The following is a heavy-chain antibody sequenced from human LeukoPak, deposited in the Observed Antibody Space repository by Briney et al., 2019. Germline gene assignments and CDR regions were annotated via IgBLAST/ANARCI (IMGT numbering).Heavy chain of an antibody. CDR3: ARDWEMIPVAGKDYYYYGMDV. Sequence: SQTLSLTCAISGDSVSSNSAAWNWIRQSPSRGLEWLGRTYYRSKWYNDYAVSVKSRITINPDTSKNQFSLQLNSVTPEDTAVYYCARDWEMIPVAGKDYYYYGMDVWGQGTTVTVSS. CDR1: GDSVSSNSAA. CDR2: TYYRSKWYN. D-gene: IGHD6-19*01. J-gene: IGHJ6*02. V-gene: IGHV6-1*01.